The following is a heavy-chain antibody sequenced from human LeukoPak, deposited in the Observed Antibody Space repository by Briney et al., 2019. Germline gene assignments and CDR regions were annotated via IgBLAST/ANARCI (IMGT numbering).Heavy chain of an antibody. J-gene: IGHJ4*02. CDR1: GFTFSTNA. D-gene: IGHD1-26*01. CDR3: AKDVGKWESLHFFDY. CDR2: ISGSGAST. V-gene: IGHV3-23*01. Sequence: TGGSLRLSCLTSGFTFSTNAMSWVRQAPGKGLEWISGISGSGASTYYADSVTGRFTISRDNSRNTLYLQMSSLRGDDTAVYYCAKDVGKWESLHFFDYWGQGTLVTVSS.